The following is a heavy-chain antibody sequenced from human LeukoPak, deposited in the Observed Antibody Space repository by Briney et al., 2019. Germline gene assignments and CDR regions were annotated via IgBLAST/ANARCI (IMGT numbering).Heavy chain of an antibody. CDR3: ARVRAYCGGDCYNPHYYYGMDV. V-gene: IGHV4-4*07. CDR2: IYTSGST. Sequence: PSETLSLTCTVSGGSISSYYWSWLRQPAGKGLEWIGRIYTSGSTNYNPSLKSRVTMSVDTSKNQFSLKLSSVTAADTAVYYCARVRAYCGGDCYNPHYYYGMDVWGQGTTVTVSS. D-gene: IGHD2-21*02. J-gene: IGHJ6*02. CDR1: GGSISSYY.